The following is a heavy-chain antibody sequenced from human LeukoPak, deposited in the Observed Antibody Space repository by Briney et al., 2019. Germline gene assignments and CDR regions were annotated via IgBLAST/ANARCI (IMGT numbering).Heavy chain of an antibody. CDR2: ISGSGIST. D-gene: IGHD3-10*01. V-gene: IGHV3-23*01. Sequence: GGTLRLSCAASGFTFSSFAMSWVRQAPGKGLEWVSTISGSGISTYYADSVKGRFTMSRDNSKNTLYLQMNSLRAEDTAVYYCAKDRRAGSYDYWGQGTLVTVSS. CDR3: AKDRRAGSYDY. J-gene: IGHJ4*02. CDR1: GFTFSSFA.